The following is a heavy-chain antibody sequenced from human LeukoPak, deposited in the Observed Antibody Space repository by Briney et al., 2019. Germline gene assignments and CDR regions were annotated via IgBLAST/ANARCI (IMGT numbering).Heavy chain of an antibody. V-gene: IGHV1-58*02. D-gene: IGHD1-26*01. CDR2: IVVGSGNT. J-gene: IGHJ5*02. CDR3: ATAYSGSYYEWFDP. Sequence: ASVKVSCKASGFTFTSSAMQWVRQARGQRLEWIGWIVVGSGNTNYAQKFQERVTITRDMSTSTAYMELSSLRSEDTAVYYCATAYSGSYYEWFDPWGQGTLVTVSS. CDR1: GFTFTSSA.